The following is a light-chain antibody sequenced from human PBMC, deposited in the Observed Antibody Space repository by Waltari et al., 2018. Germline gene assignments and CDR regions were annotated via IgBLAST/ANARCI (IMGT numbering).Light chain of an antibody. CDR1: QSISSY. CDR2: AAS. Sequence: DIQMTQSPSSLSASVGDRVTITCRESQSISSYLHWYQQKPGKAPNLLIYAASILQSGVPSRFSGSESGTDFTLTISSVQPEDFATYYWQQSYSTPMYTFGQGTKLEIK. J-gene: IGKJ2*01. CDR3: QQSYSTPMYT. V-gene: IGKV1-39*01.